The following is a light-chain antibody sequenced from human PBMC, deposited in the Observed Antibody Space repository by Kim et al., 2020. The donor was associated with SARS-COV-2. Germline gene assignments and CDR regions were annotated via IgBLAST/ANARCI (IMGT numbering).Light chain of an antibody. J-gene: IGKJ3*01. CDR1: QSISSY. Sequence: DIQMTQSPSSLSASVGDRVTITCRASQSISSYLNWYQQKPGKAPKLLIYAASNLQSGVPSRFSGSGSGTDFTLTISSLQPEDSATYYCQQSYSTPLTFGPGTKVDIK. CDR2: AAS. V-gene: IGKV1-39*01. CDR3: QQSYSTPLT.